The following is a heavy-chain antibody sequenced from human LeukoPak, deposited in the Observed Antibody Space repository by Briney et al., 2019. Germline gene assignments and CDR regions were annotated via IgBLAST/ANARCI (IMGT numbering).Heavy chain of an antibody. J-gene: IGHJ5*02. CDR3: TTTIVGVTTWFDP. V-gene: IGHV3-15*01. Sequence: GGSLRLSCAASGFTLSNAYMSWVRQAPGKGLEWVGRIKNKTNGGTTDYAAPVKGRFTISRDDSKNMLYLQMNSLKTEDTAVYYCTTTIVGVTTWFDPWGQGTLVTVSS. CDR2: IKNKTNGGTT. CDR1: GFTLSNAY. D-gene: IGHD1-26*01.